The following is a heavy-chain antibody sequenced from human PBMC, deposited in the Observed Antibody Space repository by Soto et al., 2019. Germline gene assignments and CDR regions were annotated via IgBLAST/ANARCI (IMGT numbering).Heavy chain of an antibody. V-gene: IGHV4-4*07. CDR2: VSTSGAT. D-gene: IGHD3-9*01. Sequence: QVQLQESGPRLVKPSETLSLTCTVSDDFISSYYWNWIRQPAGKGLEWIGLVSTSGATNYNPSLESRVTMSVDTSKKQFSLKLTSVTAADTAVYFCARADYEILTGSYAMDVWGQGTTVTVSS. CDR1: DDFISSYY. CDR3: ARADYEILTGSYAMDV. J-gene: IGHJ6*02.